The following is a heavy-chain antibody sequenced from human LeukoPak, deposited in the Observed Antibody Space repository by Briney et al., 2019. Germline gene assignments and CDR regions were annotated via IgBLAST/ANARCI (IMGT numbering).Heavy chain of an antibody. Sequence: GGSLRLSCAASGFTFSNYAMSWVRQAPGKGLEWVSTISGSGDSTYYADSVKGRFTISRDNSKNTLYLQMNSLRAEDTAVYYCAKASGSRPLWGQGTLVTVPS. J-gene: IGHJ4*02. CDR3: AKASGSRPL. D-gene: IGHD1-26*01. CDR1: GFTFSNYA. V-gene: IGHV3-23*01. CDR2: ISGSGDST.